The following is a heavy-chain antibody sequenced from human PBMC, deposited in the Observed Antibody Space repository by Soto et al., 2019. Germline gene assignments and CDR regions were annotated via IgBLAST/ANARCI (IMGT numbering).Heavy chain of an antibody. CDR1: GFTFSSFE. J-gene: IGHJ4*02. Sequence: GGSLRLSCVASGFTFSSFEMNWVRQAPGKGLEWISYISSGGKTTYYADSVKGRFTISRDNAKNSLYLQMSSLRAEDAAVYYCARDLEVGNYLYFFDYWGQGALVTVSS. V-gene: IGHV3-48*03. CDR3: ARDLEVGNYLYFFDY. D-gene: IGHD1-26*01. CDR2: ISSGGKTT.